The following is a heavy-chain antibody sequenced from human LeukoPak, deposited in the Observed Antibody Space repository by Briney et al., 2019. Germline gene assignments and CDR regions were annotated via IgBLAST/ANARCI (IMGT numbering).Heavy chain of an antibody. D-gene: IGHD6-19*01. CDR3: ARVSGWIWFDP. CDR1: GFTFNSYN. J-gene: IGHJ5*02. V-gene: IGHV3-48*01. CDR2: ISSHSSTI. Sequence: GGSLRLSCAASGFTFNSYNMNWVRQAPGKGLEWVSYISSHSSTIYYADSVKGRFTISRDNAKNSLYLQMNSLRAEDTAVYYCARVSGWIWFDPWGQGTLVTVSS.